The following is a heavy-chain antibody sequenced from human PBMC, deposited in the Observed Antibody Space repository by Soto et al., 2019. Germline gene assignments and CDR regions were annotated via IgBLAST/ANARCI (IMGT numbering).Heavy chain of an antibody. D-gene: IGHD3-22*01. Sequence: SETLSLTCTVSGDSISSSSSYWGWIRQPPGKGLEWIGNIYYSGTTNYNPSLKSRVTISVDTSKNQFSLKLSSVTAADTAVYYCARFYYDSTDDAFDIWGQGTMVTVSS. V-gene: IGHV4-39*07. CDR2: IYYSGTT. CDR1: GDSISSSSSY. J-gene: IGHJ3*02. CDR3: ARFYYDSTDDAFDI.